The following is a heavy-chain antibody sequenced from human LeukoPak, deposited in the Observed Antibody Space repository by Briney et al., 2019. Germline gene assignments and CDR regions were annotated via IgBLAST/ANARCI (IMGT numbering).Heavy chain of an antibody. CDR1: GYTFTTYD. D-gene: IGHD3-9*01. V-gene: IGHV1-8*01. Sequence: GPVKVSCKASGYTFTTYDMNWVRQATGQGLEWMGWMNPNSGNTGYAQRFQGRVTMTRNTSINTAYMELSSLTSEDTAVYYCARETTIPPYYFDYWGLGTLVTVSS. J-gene: IGHJ4*02. CDR2: MNPNSGNT. CDR3: ARETTIPPYYFDY.